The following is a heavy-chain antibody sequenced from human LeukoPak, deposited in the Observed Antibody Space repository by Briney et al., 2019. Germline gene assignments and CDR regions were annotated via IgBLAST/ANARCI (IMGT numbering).Heavy chain of an antibody. CDR1: GGSISSYY. J-gene: IGHJ4*02. V-gene: IGHV4-59*12. D-gene: IGHD6-13*01. CDR2: IYYSGST. CDR3: ARDILAADTFDY. Sequence: SSETLSLTCTVSGGSISSYYWSWIRQPPGKGLEWIGYIYYSGSTNYNPSLKSRVTISVDTSKNQFSLKLSSVTAADTAVYYCARDILAADTFDYWGQGTLVTVSS.